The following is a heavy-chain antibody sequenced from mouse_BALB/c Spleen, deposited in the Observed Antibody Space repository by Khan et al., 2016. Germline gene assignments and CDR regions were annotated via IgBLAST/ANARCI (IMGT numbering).Heavy chain of an antibody. CDR2: IRTKSNNLST. D-gene: IGHD1-1*01. J-gene: IGHJ1*01. V-gene: IGHV10-1*02. CDR3: VRQNLRCYFDD. CDR1: GFTFNTYA. Sequence: EVQLVESGGGLVQPKGSLKLSCAASGFTFNTYAMDWVRQAPGKGLEWVARIRTKSNNLSTYYADSVKDRFTISRDDSQSMLNLQMNNLKTEDSAMYYCVRQNLRCYFDDWGAGTTVTVSS.